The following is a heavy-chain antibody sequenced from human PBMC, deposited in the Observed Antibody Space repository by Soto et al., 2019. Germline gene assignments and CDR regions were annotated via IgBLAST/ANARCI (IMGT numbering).Heavy chain of an antibody. J-gene: IGHJ3*02. Sequence: ASVKVSCKASGNTFTSYYMHWVRQAPGQGLEWMGIINPSGGSTSYAQKFQGRVTMTRDTSTSTVYMELSSLRSEVTAVYYCARVADYYDSTPGVFDIWGHGTLVTVSS. CDR3: ARVADYYDSTPGVFDI. CDR2: INPSGGST. CDR1: GNTFTSYY. V-gene: IGHV1-46*01. D-gene: IGHD3-22*01.